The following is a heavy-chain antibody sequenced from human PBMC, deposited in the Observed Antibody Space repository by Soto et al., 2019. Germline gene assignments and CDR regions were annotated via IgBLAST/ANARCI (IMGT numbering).Heavy chain of an antibody. J-gene: IGHJ4*02. Sequence: QVTLKESGPVLVKPTETLTLTCTVSGFSLSNARMGVSWIRQPPGKALEWLAHIFSNDEKSYSTSLKSRLTISKDTTKSQVVPTLINMDTVDTSTSFCARSIPADDFCGDYCVAYWGQVTLVTFSS. CDR1: GFSLSNARMG. D-gene: IGHD3-3*01. V-gene: IGHV2-26*01. CDR2: IFSNDEK. CDR3: ARSIPADDFCGDYCVAY.